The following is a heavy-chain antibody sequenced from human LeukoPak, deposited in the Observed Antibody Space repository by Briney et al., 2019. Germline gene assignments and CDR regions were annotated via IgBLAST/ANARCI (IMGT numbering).Heavy chain of an antibody. J-gene: IGHJ4*02. V-gene: IGHV3-11*04. Sequence: PGGSLRLSCAASGFTFSDYYMSWIRQAPGKGLDWVSYISSSGSTIYYADSVKGRFTISRDNAKNSLYLQMNSLRAEDTAVYYCARDYHYYDSSGYYPHPYFDYWGQGTLVAVSS. CDR1: GFTFSDYY. D-gene: IGHD3-22*01. CDR2: ISSSGSTI. CDR3: ARDYHYYDSSGYYPHPYFDY.